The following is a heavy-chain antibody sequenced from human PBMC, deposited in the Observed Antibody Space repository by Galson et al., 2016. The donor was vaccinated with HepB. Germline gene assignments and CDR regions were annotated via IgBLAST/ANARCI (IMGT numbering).Heavy chain of an antibody. CDR3: ARDSSGLIAVTGMVSRLQY. V-gene: IGHV1-18*01. D-gene: IGHD6-19*01. CDR2: ISAFNGNT. CDR1: GYTFNNYA. J-gene: IGHJ1*01. Sequence: SVKVSCKASGYTFNNYAITWLRQVPGQGLEWMGWISAFNGNTNYAQKFQGRVTFTTDTSTNTAYMELRSLRSDDTAVYYCARDSSGLIAVTGMVSRLQYWGQGPLLTVSS.